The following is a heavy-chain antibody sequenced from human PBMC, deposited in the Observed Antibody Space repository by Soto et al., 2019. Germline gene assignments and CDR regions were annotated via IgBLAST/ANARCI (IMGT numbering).Heavy chain of an antibody. CDR3: ARATKYEYGSGSHYV. Sequence: PSETLSLTCSVSGGSISSGDYYWSWIRQHPGKGLEWIGYIYYRGSTYYNPSLKSRVTISVDTSKNQFSLKLSSVTAADTAVYYCARATKYEYGSGSHYVWGQGTTVTVSS. D-gene: IGHD3-10*01. V-gene: IGHV4-31*03. J-gene: IGHJ6*02. CDR1: GGSISSGDYY. CDR2: IYYRGST.